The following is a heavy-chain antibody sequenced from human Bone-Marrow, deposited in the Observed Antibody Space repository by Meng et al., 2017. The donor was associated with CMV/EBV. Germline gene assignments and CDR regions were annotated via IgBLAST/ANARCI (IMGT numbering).Heavy chain of an antibody. CDR3: ARETLSDSSGYTPDPGAFDI. Sequence: SCIVSGGSISSGGYYWSWIRQHPGKGLEWIGYIYYSGSTYYNPSLKSRVTISVDTSKNQFSLKLSSVTAADTAVYYCARETLSDSSGYTPDPGAFDIWGQGTMVTVSS. D-gene: IGHD3-22*01. CDR1: GGSISSGGYY. J-gene: IGHJ3*02. CDR2: IYYSGST. V-gene: IGHV4-31*02.